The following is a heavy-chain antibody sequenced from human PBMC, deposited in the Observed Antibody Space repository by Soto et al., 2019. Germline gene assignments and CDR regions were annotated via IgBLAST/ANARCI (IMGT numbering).Heavy chain of an antibody. CDR1: GYNFLACG. CDR3: ARDWGTAVTTHSLDD. CDR2: IDANTSLT. Sequence: QVVQSGPEMRKPGASVKVSCKTSGYNFLACGIAWVRQAPGQGLEWMGWIDANTSLTNYAQSLQGRITMTTDSSTTNSYMELRSLRSDDTARYYCARDWGTAVTTHSLDDWGQGSLVTVSS. J-gene: IGHJ4*02. V-gene: IGHV1-18*01. D-gene: IGHD4-17*01.